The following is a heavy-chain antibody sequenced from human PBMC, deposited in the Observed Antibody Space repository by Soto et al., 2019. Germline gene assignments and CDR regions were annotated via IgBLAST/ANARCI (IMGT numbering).Heavy chain of an antibody. CDR3: AKARGAYLAYDFDY. D-gene: IGHD5-12*01. Sequence: EVQLLESGGGLVQPGGSLRLSCAASGLTFSSYAMTWVRQAPGMGLEWVSLISGGGDGTYYADSVKGRFTISRDNSKNTLYLQMISLRAEDTAVYYCAKARGAYLAYDFDYWGQGTPVAVST. J-gene: IGHJ4*02. CDR2: ISGGGDGT. V-gene: IGHV3-23*01. CDR1: GLTFSSYA.